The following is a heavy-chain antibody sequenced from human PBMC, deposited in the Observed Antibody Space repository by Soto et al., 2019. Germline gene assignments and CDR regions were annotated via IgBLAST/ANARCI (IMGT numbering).Heavy chain of an antibody. D-gene: IGHD1-7*01. CDR1: GGSISSGNYY. CDR2: ISYSGST. Sequence: SETLSLTCTVSGGSISSGNYYWSWIRQPPGKGLEWIGFISYSGSTYYNASLKSRVTISVDTSKNQFSLNLSFVTAADTALYYCATMGTPATGLYYFDYWGQGTLVTVSS. CDR3: ATMGTPATGLYYFDY. V-gene: IGHV4-30-4*01. J-gene: IGHJ4*02.